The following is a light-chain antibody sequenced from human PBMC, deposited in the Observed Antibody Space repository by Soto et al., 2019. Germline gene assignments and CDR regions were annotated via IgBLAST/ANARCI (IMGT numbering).Light chain of an antibody. V-gene: IGLV1-40*01. CDR3: QSYDTRLTAFV. CDR2: ANT. Sequence: QSVLTQPPSVSGAPGQRATISCTGGSSNIGADYDVHWYQQFPGTAPKLLIFANTNRPSGVPGRFSGSKSGTSASLAITELPAEDEADYYCQSYDTRLTAFVFGTGTKVTVL. J-gene: IGLJ1*01. CDR1: SSNIGADYD.